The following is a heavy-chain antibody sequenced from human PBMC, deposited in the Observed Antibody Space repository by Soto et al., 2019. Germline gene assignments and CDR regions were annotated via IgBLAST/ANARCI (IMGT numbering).Heavy chain of an antibody. J-gene: IGHJ6*02. Sequence: ASVKVSCKASGYTFTSYYMHWVRQAPGQGLEWMGIINPSGGSTSYAQKFQGRVTMTRDTSTSTVYMELSSLRSEDTAVYYCAKERWEGYGMDVWGQGTTVTVSS. V-gene: IGHV1-46*01. CDR1: GYTFTSYY. CDR3: AKERWEGYGMDV. CDR2: INPSGGST. D-gene: IGHD1-26*01.